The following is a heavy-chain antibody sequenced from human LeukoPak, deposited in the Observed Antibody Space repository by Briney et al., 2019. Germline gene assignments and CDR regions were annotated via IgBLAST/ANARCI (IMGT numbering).Heavy chain of an antibody. D-gene: IGHD2-2*01. Sequence: GASVKVSCKASGYTFTSYDINSVRQATGQGLEWMGRMNPNSGNTGYAQKFQGRVTMTRNTSISTAYMELSSLRSEDTAVYYCARGKRAGYCSSTSCPNYYYYMDVWGKGTTVTVSS. CDR1: GYTFTSYD. CDR3: ARGKRAGYCSSTSCPNYYYYMDV. CDR2: MNPNSGNT. J-gene: IGHJ6*03. V-gene: IGHV1-8*01.